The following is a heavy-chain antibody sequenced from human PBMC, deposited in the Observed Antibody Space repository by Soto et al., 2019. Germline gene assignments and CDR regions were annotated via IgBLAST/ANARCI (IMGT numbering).Heavy chain of an antibody. CDR2: ISGSGGST. V-gene: IGHV3-23*01. CDR1: GFTFSIYA. D-gene: IGHD6-19*01. J-gene: IGHJ5*02. CDR3: AKGIAVALYNWFDP. Sequence: GGSLRLSCAASGFTFSIYAMSWVRQAPGKGLEWVSAISGSGGSTYYADSVKGRFTISRDNSKNTLYLQMNSLRAEDTAVYYCAKGIAVALYNWFDPWGQGTLVTVSS.